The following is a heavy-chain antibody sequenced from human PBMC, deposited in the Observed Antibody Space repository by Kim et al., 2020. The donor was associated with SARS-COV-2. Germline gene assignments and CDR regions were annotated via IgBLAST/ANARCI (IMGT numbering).Heavy chain of an antibody. V-gene: IGHV1-69*13. Sequence: SVKVSCKASGGTFSSYAISWVRQAPGQGLEWMGGIIPIFGTTNYAQKFQGRVTITADESTSTAYMELSSLRSEETAVYYCARVSGYDWGAGNCWGQGTLVTVPS. J-gene: IGHJ4*02. CDR1: GGTFSSYA. D-gene: IGHD5-12*01. CDR2: IIPIFGTT. CDR3: ARVSGYDWGAGNC.